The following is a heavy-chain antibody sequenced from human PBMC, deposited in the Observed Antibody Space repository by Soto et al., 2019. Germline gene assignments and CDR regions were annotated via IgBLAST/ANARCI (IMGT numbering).Heavy chain of an antibody. V-gene: IGHV3-23*01. J-gene: IGHJ4*02. CDR3: VKQMTTWTDSFFDF. Sequence: GGSLRLSCVASEFSFSRYAMTWVRQAAGKGLQWVAGLGPDGRNTFYGESVRGRFTISRDNSRNTLYLQMSSLRAEDKAVYFCVKQMTTWTDSFFDFWGKGIQVTVSS. CDR1: EFSFSRYA. CDR2: LGPDGRNT. D-gene: IGHD4-17*01.